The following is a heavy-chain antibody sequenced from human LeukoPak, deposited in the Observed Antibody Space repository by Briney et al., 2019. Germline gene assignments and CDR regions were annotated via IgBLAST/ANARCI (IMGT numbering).Heavy chain of an antibody. J-gene: IGHJ4*02. CDR2: INPNSGGT. CDR3: ARGRHYYDSRGYLRFDY. CDR1: GYTFTGYY. V-gene: IGHV1-2*02. D-gene: IGHD3-22*01. Sequence: VASVKVSCKASGYTFTGYYMHWVRQAPGQGLEWMGWINPNSGGTNYAQKFQGRVTMTRDTSISTAYMELSRLRSDDTAVYYCARGRHYYDSRGYLRFDYWGQGTLVTVSS.